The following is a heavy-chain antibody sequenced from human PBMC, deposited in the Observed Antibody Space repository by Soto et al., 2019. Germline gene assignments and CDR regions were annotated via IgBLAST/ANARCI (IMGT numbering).Heavy chain of an antibody. D-gene: IGHD3-22*01. CDR2: IFYRGTT. Sequence: TMSVAFPVSGDTASSGCYYWGWMHQYPGKGLEWIGYIFYRGTTFYNPSLKSRVSISVDTSNNQFSLKLSSVTAADTAVYYCARGMDLDINYYASSGYYPGYWGQGTLVTVSS. J-gene: IGHJ4*02. CDR3: ARGMDLDINYYASSGYYPGY. V-gene: IGHV4-31*03. CDR1: GDTASSGCYY.